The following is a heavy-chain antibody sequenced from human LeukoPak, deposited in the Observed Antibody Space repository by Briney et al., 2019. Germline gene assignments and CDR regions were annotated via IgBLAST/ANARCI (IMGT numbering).Heavy chain of an antibody. CDR3: TREGETYYDFWSGYYTAKWFDP. V-gene: IGHV3-49*03. D-gene: IGHD3-3*01. Sequence: GGSLRLSCTASGFTFGDYAMSWFRQAPGKGLEWVGFIRSKAYGGTTEYAASVKGRFTISRDDSKSIAYLQMNSLKTEDTAVYYCTREGETYYDFWSGYYTAKWFDPWGQGTLVTVSS. J-gene: IGHJ5*02. CDR1: GFTFGDYA. CDR2: IRSKAYGGTT.